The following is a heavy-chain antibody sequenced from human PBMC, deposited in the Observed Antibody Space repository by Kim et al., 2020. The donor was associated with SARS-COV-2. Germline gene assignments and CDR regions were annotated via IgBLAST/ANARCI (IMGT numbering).Heavy chain of an antibody. Sequence: NREGRSTSYADPGKGRFTHDRDNAKNTLYLKMNSMGAEDTAVYYCATLMDVWGKGTTVTVSS. J-gene: IGHJ6*03. CDR3: ATLMDV. V-gene: IGHV3-74*01. CDR2: NREGRST.